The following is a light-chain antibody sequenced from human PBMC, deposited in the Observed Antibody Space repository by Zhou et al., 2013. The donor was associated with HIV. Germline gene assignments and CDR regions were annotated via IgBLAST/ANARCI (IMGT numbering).Light chain of an antibody. CDR1: NTDIGGYNF. V-gene: IGLV2-8*01. J-gene: IGLJ2*01. Sequence: QSALTQPASVSGSPGQSITLSCTGTNTDIGGYNFVSWYQQPPGKAPRLILYDVSKRPSGVPDRFSGSKSGNTASLTVSGLQAEDESDYYCGSYAGSSIWIFGGGTKLTVL. CDR3: GSYAGSSIWI. CDR2: DVS.